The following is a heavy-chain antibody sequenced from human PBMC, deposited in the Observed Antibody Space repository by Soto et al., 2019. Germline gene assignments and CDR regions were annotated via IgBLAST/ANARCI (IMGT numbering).Heavy chain of an antibody. CDR2: IYYSGST. J-gene: IGHJ4*02. CDR3: ARGFSGYSSSWLKSAEYYFDY. D-gene: IGHD6-13*01. V-gene: IGHV4-59*01. CDR1: GGSISSYY. Sequence: SETLSLTCTVSGGSISSYYWSWIRQPPGKGLEWIGYIYYSGSTNYNPSLKSRVTISVDTSKNQFSLKLSSVTAADTAVYYCARGFSGYSSSWLKSAEYYFDYWGQGTLVTVSS.